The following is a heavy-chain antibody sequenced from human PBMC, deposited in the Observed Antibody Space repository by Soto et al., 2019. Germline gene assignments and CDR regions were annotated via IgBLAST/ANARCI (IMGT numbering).Heavy chain of an antibody. CDR3: ARENSRWFDP. CDR2: IYYSGTT. CDR1: GGSISSYY. Sequence: PSETLSLTWTVSGGSISSYYWSWIRQPPGKGLEWIGYIYYSGTTSYNPSLKSRVTISIDTSKNQLSLKLTSVTAADTAVYYCARENSRWFDPWGQGTLVTVS. V-gene: IGHV4-59*01. J-gene: IGHJ5*02.